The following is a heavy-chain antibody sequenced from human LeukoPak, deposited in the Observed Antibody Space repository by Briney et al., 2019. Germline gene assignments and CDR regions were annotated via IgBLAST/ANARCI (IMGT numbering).Heavy chain of an antibody. V-gene: IGHV4-38-2*02. CDR1: GYFISSGYY. J-gene: IGHJ3*02. CDR3: AREQWELLEAFDI. Sequence: PSETLSLTCTVSGYFISSGYYWGWIRQPPGKGLQWIGRIHHSGSTYYNPSLKSRVTISVDTSKNQFSLKLSSVTAADTAVYYCAREQWELLEAFDIWGQGTMVTVSS. CDR2: IHHSGST. D-gene: IGHD1-26*01.